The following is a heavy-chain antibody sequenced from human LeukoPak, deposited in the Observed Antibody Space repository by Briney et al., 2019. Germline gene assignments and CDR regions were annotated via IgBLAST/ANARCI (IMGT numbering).Heavy chain of an antibody. CDR1: GLTFSDYY. CDR3: ARCGTPNNYYYDGMDV. CDR2: ISISSNYT. D-gene: IGHD1-26*01. Sequence: GGSLRLSCAASGLTFSDYYMSWIRQAPGKGLEWLAYISISSNYTNYADSVKGRFTISRDNAKNSLYLQMNGLSAEDTAVYYCARCGTPNNYYYDGMDVWGQGTTVTVSS. V-gene: IGHV3-11*03. J-gene: IGHJ6*02.